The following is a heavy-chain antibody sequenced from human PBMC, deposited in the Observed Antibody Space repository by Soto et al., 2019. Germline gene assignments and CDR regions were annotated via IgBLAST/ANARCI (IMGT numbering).Heavy chain of an antibody. V-gene: IGHV4-59*01. J-gene: IGHJ5*02. CDR1: GGSISSYY. CDR2: IYYSGST. Sequence: SETLSLTCTVSGGSISSYYWSWIRQSPGKGPEYIGYIYYSGSTNYNPSLKSRVTMSVDTSKNQFSLRLSSVTAADTAMYFCARAILGYCTSLSCSYYFDPWGQGTLVTVSS. CDR3: ARAILGYCTSLSCSYYFDP. D-gene: IGHD2-2*01.